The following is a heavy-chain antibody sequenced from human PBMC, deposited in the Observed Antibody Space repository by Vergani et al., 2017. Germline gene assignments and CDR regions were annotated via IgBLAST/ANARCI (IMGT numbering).Heavy chain of an antibody. CDR3: VRDRGLCAGGRCYTEAWDY. CDR1: GFRFSSYG. D-gene: IGHD2-2*02. CDR2: IWYDGSNK. J-gene: IGHJ4*02. V-gene: IGHV3-33*01. Sequence: QVQLVESGGGVVQPGRSLRLSCGASGFRFSSYGMNWVRQAPGKGLELVAVIWYDGSNKYYADSVKGRFTISRDIAKNTLYLQVRSLRLEDTGVYHCVRDRGLCAGGRCYTEAWDYWGQGTPVTVSS.